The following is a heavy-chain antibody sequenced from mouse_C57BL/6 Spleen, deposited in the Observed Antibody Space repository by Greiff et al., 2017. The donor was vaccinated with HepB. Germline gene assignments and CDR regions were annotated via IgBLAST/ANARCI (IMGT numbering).Heavy chain of an antibody. V-gene: IGHV1-82*01. CDR2: IYPGDGDT. J-gene: IGHJ1*03. CDR3: ARGDGYYGDFDV. Sequence: VKLVESGPELVKPGASVKISCKASGYAFSSSWMNWVKQRPGKGLEWIGRIYPGDGDTNYNGKFKGKATLTADKSSSTAYMQLSSLTSEDSAVYFCARGDGYYGDFDVWGTGTTVTVSS. D-gene: IGHD2-3*01. CDR1: GYAFSSSW.